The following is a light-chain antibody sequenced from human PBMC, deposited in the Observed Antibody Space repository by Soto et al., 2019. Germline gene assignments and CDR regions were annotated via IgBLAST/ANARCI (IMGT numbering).Light chain of an antibody. CDR3: GTWDSSLSAGGA. Sequence: QSARTQPPSVSAAPGQKVTISCSGSSSNIGNNYVSWYQQLPGTAPKLLIYENNKRPSGIPDRFSGSKSGTSATLGITGLQTGDEADYYCGTWDSSLSAGGAFGPAPNVTV. CDR2: ENN. V-gene: IGLV1-51*02. J-gene: IGLJ1*01. CDR1: SSNIGNNY.